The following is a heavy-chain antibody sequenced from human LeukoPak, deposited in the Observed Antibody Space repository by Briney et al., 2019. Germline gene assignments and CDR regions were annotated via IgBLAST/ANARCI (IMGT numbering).Heavy chain of an antibody. D-gene: IGHD3-16*01. V-gene: IGHV4-39*07. Sequence: SETLSLTCTVSGGSISSSSYYWGWIRQPPGKGLEWIGSIYYSGSTYYNPSLKSRVTISVDTSKNQFSLKLSSVTVADTAVNYCARGDPMIFDYWGQGTLVTVSS. CDR3: ARGDPMIFDY. CDR1: GGSISSSSYY. J-gene: IGHJ4*02. CDR2: IYYSGST.